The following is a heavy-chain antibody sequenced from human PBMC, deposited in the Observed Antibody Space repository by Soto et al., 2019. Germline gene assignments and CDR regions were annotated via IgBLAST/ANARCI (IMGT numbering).Heavy chain of an antibody. CDR3: GRGRSGQIVVFY. V-gene: IGHV1-2*02. D-gene: IGHD1-26*01. CDR1: AYTFTGHY. J-gene: IGHJ4*02. CDR2: IGPETGAT. Sequence: SVKVSCKASAYTFTGHYIHWVRQAPEQGPEWMGEIGPETGATRYAQKFQGRVTMTRDMSITTVYMELNNLRPDDTAVYYCGRGRSGQIVVFYWGQGTPVTASS.